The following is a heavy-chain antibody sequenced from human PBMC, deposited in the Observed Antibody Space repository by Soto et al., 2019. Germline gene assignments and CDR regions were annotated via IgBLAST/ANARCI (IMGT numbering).Heavy chain of an antibody. D-gene: IGHD4-17*01. J-gene: IGHJ3*01. CDR1: GVSITSGAYY. CDR2: IYYNGNT. CDR3: ARARLRAVYAFDF. Sequence: SETLSLTCTLSGVSITSGAYYWTWVRQHPGKGLERIGYIYYNGNTYFSPSLQSRLTISIDTSKNQFSLKLSSVTAADTAMYYCARARLRAVYAFDFWGQGTMVTVSS. V-gene: IGHV4-31*03.